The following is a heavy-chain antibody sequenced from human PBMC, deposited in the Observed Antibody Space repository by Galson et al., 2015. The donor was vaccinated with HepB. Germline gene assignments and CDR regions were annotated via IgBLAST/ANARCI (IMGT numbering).Heavy chain of an antibody. D-gene: IGHD3-10*01. CDR3: ARCPFRNYYDSGTYFDF. V-gene: IGHV3-48*04. Sequence: SLRLSCAASDFSFSSYSFNWVRQAPGKGLQWISYISSGGESIYYADSVKGRFTISRVNAKNSLYLQMNSLRADDTAVYYCARCPFRNYYDSGTYFDFWGQGTPVTVSP. J-gene: IGHJ4*02. CDR1: DFSFSSYS. CDR2: ISSGGESI.